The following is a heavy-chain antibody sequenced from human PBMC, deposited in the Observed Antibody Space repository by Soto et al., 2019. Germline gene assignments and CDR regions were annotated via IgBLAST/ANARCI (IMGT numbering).Heavy chain of an antibody. V-gene: IGHV3-7*01. CDR1: EFSFGDYW. Sequence: EVQLVESGGGLVQPGGSLRLSCAASEFSFGDYWMSWVRQAPGKGLEWVANTKQDGTEKYYVDSVKGRFTIYRDNAKNSLHLQMDSLRAEDTAVYYCARDRRRRNGIRCGAFDIWGHGTMVTVA. J-gene: IGHJ3*02. CDR3: ARDRRRRNGIRCGAFDI. CDR2: TKQDGTEK. D-gene: IGHD2-21*01.